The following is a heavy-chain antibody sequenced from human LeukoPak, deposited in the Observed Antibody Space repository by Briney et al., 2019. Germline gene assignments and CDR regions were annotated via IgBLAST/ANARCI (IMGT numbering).Heavy chain of an antibody. CDR2: IYTSGST. Sequence: SETLSLTCTVSGGSISSYYWSWIRQPAGKGLEWIGRIYTSGSTNYNPSLKSRVTISVDTSKNQFSLKLSSVTGADTAVYYCARVRNDILSGYYGDYYYYYMDVWGKGNTVTVSS. CDR1: GGSISSYY. CDR3: ARVRNDILSGYYGDYYYYYMDV. J-gene: IGHJ6*03. V-gene: IGHV4-4*07. D-gene: IGHD3-9*01.